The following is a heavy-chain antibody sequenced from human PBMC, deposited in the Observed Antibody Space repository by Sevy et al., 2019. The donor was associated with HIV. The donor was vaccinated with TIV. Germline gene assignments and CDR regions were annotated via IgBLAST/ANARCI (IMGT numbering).Heavy chain of an antibody. Sequence: GGYLRLSCAASGFNFSIYGMHWVRQAPGKGLEWLALICYDGTNKYYRDSVKGRFTISRDNSKNKLFLQMNSLGAEDTALYYRVRGRDYGNFDFWGQGTLVTVSS. CDR1: GFNFSIYG. D-gene: IGHD4-17*01. J-gene: IGHJ4*02. V-gene: IGHV3-30*02. CDR3: VRGRDYGNFDF. CDR2: ICYDGTNK.